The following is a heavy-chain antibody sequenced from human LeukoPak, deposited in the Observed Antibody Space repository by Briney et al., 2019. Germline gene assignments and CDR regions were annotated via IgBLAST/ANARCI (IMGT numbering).Heavy chain of an antibody. CDR3: AGVWGSYYDILTGYYGGYFDY. CDR1: GFTFSSYW. J-gene: IGHJ4*02. Sequence: GGSLRLSCAASGFTFSSYWMSWVRQAPGTGLEWVANIKQDGSEKYYVDSVKGRFTISRDNAKNSLYLQMNSLRAEDTAVYYCAGVWGSYYDILTGYYGGYFDYWGQGTLVTVSS. CDR2: IKQDGSEK. V-gene: IGHV3-7*01. D-gene: IGHD3-9*01.